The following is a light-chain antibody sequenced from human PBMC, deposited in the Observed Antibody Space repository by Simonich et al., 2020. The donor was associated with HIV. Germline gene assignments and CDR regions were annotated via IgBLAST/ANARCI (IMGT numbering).Light chain of an antibody. V-gene: IGKV4-1*01. CDR1: QNILYNSNNKNY. Sequence: DIVMTQSPDSLAVSLGERATINRKSSQNILYNSNNKNYLAWYQQKPGQPPKLLIYWTSTRESGVPDRFSGSGSGTDFTLTISSLQAEDVAVYYCQQYYSTPWTFGQGTKVEIK. J-gene: IGKJ1*01. CDR3: QQYYSTPWT. CDR2: WTS.